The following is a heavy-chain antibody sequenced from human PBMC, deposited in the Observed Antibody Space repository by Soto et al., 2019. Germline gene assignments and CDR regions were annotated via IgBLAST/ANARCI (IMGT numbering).Heavy chain of an antibody. Sequence: ASVKVSCKASGYTFTGYYMHWVRQAPGQGLEWMGWINPNSGGTNYAQKFQGWVTMTRDTSISTAYMELSRLRSDDTAVYYCARGIYAGFDPYYYYMDVWGKGTTVTVSS. CDR1: GYTFTGYY. CDR2: INPNSGGT. D-gene: IGHD3-16*01. J-gene: IGHJ6*03. CDR3: ARGIYAGFDPYYYYMDV. V-gene: IGHV1-2*04.